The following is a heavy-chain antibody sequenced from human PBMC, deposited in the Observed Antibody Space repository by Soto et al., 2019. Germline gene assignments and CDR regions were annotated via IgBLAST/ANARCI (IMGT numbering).Heavy chain of an antibody. Sequence: SETLSLTCSVSGGSISSSSYYWGWIRQSPGKGLEWIGSIYYSGSTNYNPSLKSRVTISVDTSKNQFSLNLSSVTAADTAEYYCARNKYNRHFENWGQGTLVTVSS. CDR2: IYYSGST. V-gene: IGHV4-39*01. J-gene: IGHJ4*02. CDR3: ARNKYNRHFEN. D-gene: IGHD6-6*01. CDR1: GGSISSSSYY.